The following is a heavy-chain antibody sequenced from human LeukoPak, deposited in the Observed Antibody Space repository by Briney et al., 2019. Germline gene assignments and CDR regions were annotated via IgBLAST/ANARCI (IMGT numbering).Heavy chain of an antibody. J-gene: IGHJ4*02. V-gene: IGHV3-30-3*01. Sequence: GGSLRLSCAASGFIFSSYAMHWVRQAPGKGLEWVAVISYDGSNKYYADSVKGRFTISRDNSKNTLYLQMNSLRAEDTAVYYCARDPLPYTVTAYYFDYWGQGTLVTVSS. D-gene: IGHD4-17*01. CDR1: GFIFSSYA. CDR2: ISYDGSNK. CDR3: ARDPLPYTVTAYYFDY.